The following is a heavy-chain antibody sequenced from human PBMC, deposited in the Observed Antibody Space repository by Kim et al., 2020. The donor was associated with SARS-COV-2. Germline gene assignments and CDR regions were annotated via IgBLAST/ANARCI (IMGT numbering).Heavy chain of an antibody. CDR2: IYYTGST. CDR3: ARGFSGSTNLYYYGMDV. V-gene: IGHV4-59*01. D-gene: IGHD5-12*01. J-gene: IGHJ6*02. Sequence: SETLSLTCTVSSGSFTSYYWNWIRQSPGKGQEWVGYIYYTGSTNYNPSLKSRVTISIDTSKNQFSLRLTSVTAADTAVYYCARGFSGSTNLYYYGMDVWGRGTTVAVSS. CDR1: SGSFTSYY.